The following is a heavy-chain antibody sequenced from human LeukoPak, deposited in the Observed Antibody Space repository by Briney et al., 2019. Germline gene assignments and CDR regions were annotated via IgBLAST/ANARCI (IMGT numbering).Heavy chain of an antibody. Sequence: GGSLRLSCAASGFTFSSYSMNWVRQAPGKGLEWVSSISSSSSYIYYADSVKGRFTISRDNAKNSLYLQMNSLRAEDTAVYYCASLPITMIVVGKAFDIWGQGTMVTVSS. D-gene: IGHD3-22*01. CDR2: ISSSSSYI. V-gene: IGHV3-21*04. CDR3: ASLPITMIVVGKAFDI. J-gene: IGHJ3*02. CDR1: GFTFSSYS.